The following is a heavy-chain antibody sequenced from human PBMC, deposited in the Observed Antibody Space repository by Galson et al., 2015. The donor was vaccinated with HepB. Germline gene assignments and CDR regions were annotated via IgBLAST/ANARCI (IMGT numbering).Heavy chain of an antibody. D-gene: IGHD3-16*01. CDR1: GFTFSSYA. V-gene: IGHV3-30*18. Sequence: SLRLSCAASGFTFSSYAMHWVRQAPGKGLEWVAVISYDGTNKYYTDSVKGRFTISRDNSKNTLYLQMNSLRAEDTAVYYCAKGPSVRGLYYFDYWGQGTLVTVSS. CDR3: AKGPSVRGLYYFDY. J-gene: IGHJ4*02. CDR2: ISYDGTNK.